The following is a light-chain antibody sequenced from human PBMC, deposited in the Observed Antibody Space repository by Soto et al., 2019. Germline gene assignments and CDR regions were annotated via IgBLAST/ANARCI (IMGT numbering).Light chain of an antibody. Sequence: SQMTQSPSSLSASVGDRVTITCRASQGIRHDLGWYQQKPGKAPKRLIYSASSLQSGVPSRFSSSGSGTEFTLTISSLPPEDFATYYCLQNNSYPVTFGQGTQVDIK. CDR1: QGIRHD. CDR2: SAS. J-gene: IGKJ1*01. V-gene: IGKV1-17*01. CDR3: LQNNSYPVT.